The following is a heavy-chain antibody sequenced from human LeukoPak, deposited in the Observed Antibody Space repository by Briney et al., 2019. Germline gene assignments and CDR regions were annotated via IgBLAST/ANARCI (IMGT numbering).Heavy chain of an antibody. CDR2: IYHSGST. V-gene: IGHV4-4*02. J-gene: IGHJ4*02. Sequence: SETLSLTCAVSGGSISSSNWWSWVRQPPGKGLEWIGEIYHSGSTNYNPSLKSRVTISVDTSKNQFSLKLSSVTAADTAVYYCAPRLRFGEFAYWGQGTLVTVSS. CDR3: APRLRFGEFAY. D-gene: IGHD3-10*01. CDR1: GGSISSSNW.